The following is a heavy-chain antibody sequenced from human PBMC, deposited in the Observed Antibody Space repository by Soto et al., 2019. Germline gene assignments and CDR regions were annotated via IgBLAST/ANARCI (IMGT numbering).Heavy chain of an antibody. CDR2: ISYDGSNK. CDR1: GFTFSSYA. V-gene: IGHV3-30-3*01. J-gene: IGHJ6*01. D-gene: IGHD3-3*01. CDR3: ARQYYDFSSGYCGSYGM. Sequence: PGGSLRLSCAASGFTFSSYAMHWVRQAPGKGLEWVAVISYDGSNKYYADSVKGRFTISRDNSKNTLYLQMNSLRAEDTAVYYCARQYYDFSSGYCGSYGM.